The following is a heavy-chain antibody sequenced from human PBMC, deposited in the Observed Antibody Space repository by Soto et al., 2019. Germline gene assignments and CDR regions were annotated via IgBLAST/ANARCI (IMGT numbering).Heavy chain of an antibody. J-gene: IGHJ4*02. CDR3: DSSGWPLNY. V-gene: IGHV4-59*01. CDR2: IYYSGST. D-gene: IGHD3-22*01. CDR1: GGSISSYY. Sequence: PSETLSLTCTVSGGSISSYYWSWIRQPPGKGLEWIGYIYYSGSTNYNPSLKSRLTISIDRSNNQFSLKLSSVIAADTAVYYYDSSGWPLNYWGQGTLVTVSS.